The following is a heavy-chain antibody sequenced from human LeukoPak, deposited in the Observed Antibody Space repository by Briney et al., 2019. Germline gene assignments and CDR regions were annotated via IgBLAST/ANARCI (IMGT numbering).Heavy chain of an antibody. CDR3: ARGIAAASERALDM. V-gene: IGHV4-39*07. J-gene: IGHJ3*02. D-gene: IGHD6-13*01. CDR2: IYYSGST. Sequence: PSETLSLTCTVSGGSISSSSYYWGWIRQPPGKGLEWIGSIYYSGSTYYNPSLKSRVTISVDTSKNQFSLKLSSVTAADTAVYYCARGIAAASERALDMWGQGTMVTVSS. CDR1: GGSISSSSYY.